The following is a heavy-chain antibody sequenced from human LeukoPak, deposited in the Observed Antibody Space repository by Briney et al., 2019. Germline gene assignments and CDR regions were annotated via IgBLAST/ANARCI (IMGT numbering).Heavy chain of an antibody. D-gene: IGHD5-12*01. CDR2: INPSDGST. CDR3: ARASAATITIYYYYAMDV. V-gene: IGHV1-46*01. J-gene: IGHJ6*02. CDR1: GYTFTYHY. Sequence: ASVKVSCKASGYTFTYHYIHWVRQAPGQGLEWMGIINPSDGSTTYAQKLQGRVTMTRDTSTSTVYMELSSLRSADTAVYYCARASAATITIYYYYAMDVWGQGTTVTVSS.